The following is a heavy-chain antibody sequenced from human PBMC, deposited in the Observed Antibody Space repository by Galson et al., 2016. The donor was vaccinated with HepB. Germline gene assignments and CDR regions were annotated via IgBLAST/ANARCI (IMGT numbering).Heavy chain of an antibody. V-gene: IGHV4-34*01. CDR2: IHHTGST. J-gene: IGHJ6*02. CDR3: ARGRFLGV. Sequence: APLSLPCAVHGGSFSGYYWNWLRHSPGKGLEWIGEIHHTGSTNYNPSLKSRISISMDMSKTQCSLNLITATAADTAVYYCARGRFLGVWGQGTTVPVSS. CDR1: GGSFSGYY.